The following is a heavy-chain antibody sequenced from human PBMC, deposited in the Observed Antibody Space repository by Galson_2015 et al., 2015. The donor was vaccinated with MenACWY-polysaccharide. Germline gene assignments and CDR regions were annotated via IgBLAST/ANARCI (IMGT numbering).Heavy chain of an antibody. CDR1: GFSLRDYA. V-gene: IGHV3-23*01. D-gene: IGHD3-16*01. CDR3: AKRYEWGINTGPFDQ. Sequence: SLRLSCAASGFSLRDYAVSWVRQAPGKGLEWVSGIATRADWTYYTDSVKGRFTIYRDTSKNTVYLQMNSLREEDTALYFCAKRYEWGINTGPFDQWGQGTLVTVSA. CDR2: IATRADWT. J-gene: IGHJ4*02.